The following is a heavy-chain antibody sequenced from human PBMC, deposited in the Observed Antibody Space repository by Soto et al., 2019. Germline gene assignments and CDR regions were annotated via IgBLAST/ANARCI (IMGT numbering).Heavy chain of an antibody. D-gene: IGHD2-21*01. J-gene: IGHJ6*02. CDR3: ARVSIPNYYYGMDV. Sequence: ASVKVSCKASGYTFTGYYMHWVRQAPGQGLEWMGWINPNSGGTNYAQKFQGRVTMTRGTSISTAYMELSRLRSDDTAVYYCARVSIPNYYYGMDVWGQGTTVTVSS. CDR1: GYTFTGYY. CDR2: INPNSGGT. V-gene: IGHV1-2*02.